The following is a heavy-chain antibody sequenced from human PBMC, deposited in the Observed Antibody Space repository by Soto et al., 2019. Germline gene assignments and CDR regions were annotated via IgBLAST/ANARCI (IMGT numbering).Heavy chain of an antibody. J-gene: IGHJ4*02. Sequence: QVQLQESGPGLVKPSQTLSLTCTVSGGSISSGDYYWSWIRQPPGKGLEWIGYIYYSGSTYYNPSLKRRVTISVDTSKNQFSLKLSSVTAADTAVYYCARSRYYYDSSGYYYFDYWGQGTLVTVSS. CDR2: IYYSGST. CDR1: GGSISSGDYY. CDR3: ARSRYYYDSSGYYYFDY. V-gene: IGHV4-30-4*01. D-gene: IGHD3-22*01.